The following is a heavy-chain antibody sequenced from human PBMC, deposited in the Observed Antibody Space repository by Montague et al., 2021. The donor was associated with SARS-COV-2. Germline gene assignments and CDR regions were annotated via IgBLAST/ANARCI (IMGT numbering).Heavy chain of an antibody. Sequence: SETLSPTRAVYGGSFSDYFWTWIRQPPGKGLEWIGEINHRGTSNYNPSLKSRVSISVDTSKNQFSLYLGSVTAADMAVYYCARGRQHFNMIVVVMTGGEYYFDYWGQGTLVTVSS. D-gene: IGHD3-22*01. CDR1: GGSFSDYF. V-gene: IGHV4-34*01. CDR3: ARGRQHFNMIVVVMTGGEYYFDY. CDR2: INHRGTS. J-gene: IGHJ4*02.